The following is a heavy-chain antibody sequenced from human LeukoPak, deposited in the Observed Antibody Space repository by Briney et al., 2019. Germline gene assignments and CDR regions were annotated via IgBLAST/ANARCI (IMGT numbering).Heavy chain of an antibody. D-gene: IGHD2/OR15-2a*01. V-gene: IGHV4-38-2*02. CDR3: ARGNPYLDY. CDR2: IYHSGST. CDR1: GYSISSGYY. Sequence: SETLSLTCTVSGYSISSGYYWGWIRQPPGKGLEWIGSIYHSGSTYYNPSLKSRVTISVDTSKNHFSLKLSSVTAADTAVYYCARGNPYLDYWGQGTLVTVSS. J-gene: IGHJ4*02.